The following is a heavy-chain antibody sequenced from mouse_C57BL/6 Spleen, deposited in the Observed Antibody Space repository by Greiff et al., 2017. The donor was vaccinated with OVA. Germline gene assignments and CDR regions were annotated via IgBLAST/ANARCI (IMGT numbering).Heavy chain of an antibody. CDR3: ARTLSYYGSSTGYFDV. J-gene: IGHJ1*03. D-gene: IGHD1-1*01. CDR2: IYPGDGDT. Sequence: VKLLESGAELVKPGASVKISCKASGYAFSSYWMNWVKQRPGKGLEWIGQIYPGDGDTNYNGKFKGKATLTADKSSSTAYMQLSSLTSEDSAVYFCARTLSYYGSSTGYFDVWGTGTTVTVSS. CDR1: GYAFSSYW. V-gene: IGHV1-80*01.